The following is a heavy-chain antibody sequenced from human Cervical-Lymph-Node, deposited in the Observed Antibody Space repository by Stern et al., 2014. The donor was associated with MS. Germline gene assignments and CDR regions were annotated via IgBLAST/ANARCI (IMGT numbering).Heavy chain of an antibody. CDR1: GGSISSGNYY. D-gene: IGHD3-9*01. J-gene: IGHJ3*02. Sequence: QLQLQESGPGLVKPSQTLSLTCTVSGGSISSGNYYWSWIRQPAGEGLEWIGRLYSSGSTQYNPSLKSRVTISADTSTNQFSPRRSCVTAADTAVYYCARGSYGVLTGNGGHGFDILGQGTMVTVSS. V-gene: IGHV4-61*02. CDR2: LYSSGST. CDR3: ARGSYGVLTGNGGHGFDI.